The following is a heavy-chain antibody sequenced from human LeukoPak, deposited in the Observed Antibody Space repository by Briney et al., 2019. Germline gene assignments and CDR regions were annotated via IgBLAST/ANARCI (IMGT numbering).Heavy chain of an antibody. Sequence: GGSLRLSCATSGFTFSDHYMSWIRQAPGKGLEWVSYISSSGSTIFYVDSVKGRFTISRDNAKNSLYLQMNSLRAEDTAVYYCASSDGAGLDYWGQGTLVTVSS. CDR3: ASSDGAGLDY. D-gene: IGHD1-26*01. CDR2: ISSSGSTI. CDR1: GFTFSDHY. V-gene: IGHV3-11*04. J-gene: IGHJ4*02.